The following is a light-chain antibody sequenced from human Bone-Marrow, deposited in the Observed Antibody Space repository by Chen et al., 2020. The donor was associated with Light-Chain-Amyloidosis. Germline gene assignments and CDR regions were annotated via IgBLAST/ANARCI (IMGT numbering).Light chain of an antibody. Sequence: SYELTQPPSVSVSPGQTARITCSGDDLPTKYAYWYQQKRGQAPVLVIHRDTERPSGISERFSSSSSGTTATLTIGGVQTEDEADYHCQSADSSGTYEVIFGGGTKLTVL. CDR2: RDT. CDR1: DLPTKY. V-gene: IGLV3-25*03. J-gene: IGLJ2*01. CDR3: QSADSSGTYEVI.